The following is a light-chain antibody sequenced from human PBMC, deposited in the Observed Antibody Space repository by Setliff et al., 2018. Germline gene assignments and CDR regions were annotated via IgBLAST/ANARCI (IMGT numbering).Light chain of an antibody. CDR1: ASDIGAYNY. J-gene: IGLJ3*02. CDR3: CSHTTSSTWV. V-gene: IGLV2-14*03. CDR2: DVN. Sequence: SVLTQPASVSGSPGQSITISCTGTASDIGAYNYVSWYQQHPGKAPNLMIYDVNNRPSGISNRFSGSKSGNTASLTISGLQADDEADYYCCSHTTSSTWVFGGGTKGTVL.